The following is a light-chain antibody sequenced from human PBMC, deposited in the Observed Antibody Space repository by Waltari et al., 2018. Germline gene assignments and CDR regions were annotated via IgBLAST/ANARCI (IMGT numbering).Light chain of an antibody. CDR2: RNN. CDR1: SSNLEMNY. Sequence: QSVLTQPPSASGTPGQRVTISCSGSSSNLEMNYVSWFQRLPGTAPRLLIYRNNQRPSGVPDRFAGSKSGTSASLAISGLRSDDEADYYCAAWDDSLSGLYVFGTGTKVTVL. V-gene: IGLV1-47*01. J-gene: IGLJ1*01. CDR3: AAWDDSLSGLYV.